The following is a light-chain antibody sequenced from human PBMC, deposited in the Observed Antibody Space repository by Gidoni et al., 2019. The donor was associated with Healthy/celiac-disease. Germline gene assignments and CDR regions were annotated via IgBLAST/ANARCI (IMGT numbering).Light chain of an antibody. Sequence: DIQMTQSPSSLSASVGDRVTITCQASQDISNYLNWYQQKQGKAPKLLIYDASNLETGVPSRFSGSGSGTDFTFTISSLQPEDIATYYWQQYDNLGFTFGPGTKVDIK. CDR2: DAS. CDR1: QDISNY. J-gene: IGKJ3*01. CDR3: QQYDNLGFT. V-gene: IGKV1-33*01.